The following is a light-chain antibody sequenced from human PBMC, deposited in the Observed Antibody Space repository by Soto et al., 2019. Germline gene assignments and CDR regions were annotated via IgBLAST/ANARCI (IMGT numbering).Light chain of an antibody. V-gene: IGKV1-5*01. CDR1: QSVTNW. Sequence: DIQMTQSPSTLSASVGARVTITCRASQSVTNWLAWYQQKPGKAPNLLIYDASRLQSGIPSRFSGSGSGTEFTLTISSLQPDDCAPYYCQQYTAYPYTFGRGTKLEIK. CDR3: QQYTAYPYT. J-gene: IGKJ2*01. CDR2: DAS.